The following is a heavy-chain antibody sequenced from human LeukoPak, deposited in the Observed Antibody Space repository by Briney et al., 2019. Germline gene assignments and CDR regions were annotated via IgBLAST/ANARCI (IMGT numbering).Heavy chain of an antibody. CDR2: IYSSGTT. CDR1: GGSISSNY. Sequence: SETLSLTCLVSGGSISSNYWSWLRPPAGRGLAWIGRIYSSGTTNYIPSLKSRVTMSGDRSKNQLSLRLTSVTAADTAVYYCARIHRRADSSGYYYEDWYFDLWGRGTLVTVSS. V-gene: IGHV4-4*07. D-gene: IGHD3-22*01. CDR3: ARIHRRADSSGYYYEDWYFDL. J-gene: IGHJ2*01.